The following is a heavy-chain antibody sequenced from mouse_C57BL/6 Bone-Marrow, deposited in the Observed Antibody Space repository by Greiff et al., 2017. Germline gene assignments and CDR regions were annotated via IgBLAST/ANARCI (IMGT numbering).Heavy chain of an antibody. V-gene: IGHV2-5*01. J-gene: IGHJ1*03. CDR2: IWRGGST. CDR1: GFSLTSYG. CDR3: AKKRGYLEYFDV. D-gene: IGHD2-2*01. Sequence: VQLQQSGPGLVQPSQSLSITCTVSGFSLTSYGVHWVRQSPGKGLEWLGVIWRGGSTDYNAAFMSRLSITKDNTKSQVFFKMNSLQTDDTAIYYCAKKRGYLEYFDVWGTGTTVTVSS.